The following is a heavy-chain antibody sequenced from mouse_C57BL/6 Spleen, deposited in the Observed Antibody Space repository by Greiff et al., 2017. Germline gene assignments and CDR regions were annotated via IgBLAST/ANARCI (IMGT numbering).Heavy chain of an antibody. CDR1: GYTFTDYY. D-gene: IGHD2-1*01. J-gene: IGHJ4*01. V-gene: IGHV1-76*01. CDR2: IYPGSGNT. Sequence: VQLVESGAELVRPGASVKLSCKASGYTFTDYYLNWVKQRPGQGLEWIARIYPGSGNTYYNEKFKGKATLTAEKSSSTAYMQLSSLTSEDSAVYFCARAGIYGNYVGYAMDYWGQGTSVTVSS. CDR3: ARAGIYGNYVGYAMDY.